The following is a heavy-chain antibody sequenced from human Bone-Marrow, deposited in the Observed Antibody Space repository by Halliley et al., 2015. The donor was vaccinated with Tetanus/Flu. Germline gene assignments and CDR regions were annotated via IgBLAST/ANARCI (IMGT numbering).Heavy chain of an antibody. CDR3: ARGGGDGYNYIYY. Sequence: YYSGSTYHNPSLNSRVTISLHPSKNHFSLKLNSVTAAATSVYYCARGGGDGYNYIYYWDQGTLVTVSS. J-gene: IGHJ4*02. CDR2: YYSGST. D-gene: IGHD5-12*01. V-gene: IGHV4-31*02.